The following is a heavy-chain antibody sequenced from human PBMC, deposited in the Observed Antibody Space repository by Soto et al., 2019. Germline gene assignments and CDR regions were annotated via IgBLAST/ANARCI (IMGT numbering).Heavy chain of an antibody. D-gene: IGHD1-26*01. CDR3: ARDSGSYSGVGWFDP. Sequence: QVQLVQSGAEVKKPGASVKVSCKASGYTFTGYYMHWVRQAPGQGLEWMGWINPNSGGTNYAQKFQGWVTMTRDTSISTAYMELSRLRSDDTAVDYCARDSGSYSGVGWFDPWGQGTLVTVSS. J-gene: IGHJ5*02. CDR2: INPNSGGT. CDR1: GYTFTGYY. V-gene: IGHV1-2*04.